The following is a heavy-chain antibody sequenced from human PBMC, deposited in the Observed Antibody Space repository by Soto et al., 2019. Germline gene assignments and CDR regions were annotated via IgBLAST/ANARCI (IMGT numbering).Heavy chain of an antibody. CDR3: ATSLASTYLWYFYGLAV. V-gene: IGHV3-23*01. CDR1: GFTFRNYA. J-gene: IGHJ6*02. Sequence: EAQMLESGGSLVQPGGSLRLSCVASGFTFRNYAMSWVRQAPGKGLEWVSTLSAAGGDAYYGDSVKGRFTISRDNSKSTFYLQMNSLRVGDTALYFCATSLASTYLWYFYGLAVWGQGTTVTVSS. D-gene: IGHD2-15*01. CDR2: LSAAGGDA.